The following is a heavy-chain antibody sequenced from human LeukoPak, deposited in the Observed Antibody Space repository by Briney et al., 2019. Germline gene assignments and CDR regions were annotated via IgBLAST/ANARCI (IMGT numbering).Heavy chain of an antibody. J-gene: IGHJ3*02. CDR3: ARARSSYGYGDAFDI. Sequence: PGGSLRLSCAASGSTFSSYGMSWVLQAPGKGLEWVSDISGSGGSTYYAESVKGRFTISRDNAKNSLYLQMNSLRAEDTALYYCARARSSYGYGDAFDIWGQGTMVTVSS. V-gene: IGHV3-23*01. D-gene: IGHD5-18*01. CDR2: ISGSGGST. CDR1: GSTFSSYG.